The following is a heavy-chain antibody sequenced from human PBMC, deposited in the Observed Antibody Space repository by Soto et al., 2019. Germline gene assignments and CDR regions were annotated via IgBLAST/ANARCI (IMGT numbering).Heavy chain of an antibody. D-gene: IGHD6-19*01. CDR3: AESALRYSSGWYLN. Sequence: GGSLRLSCAASGFTFSSYAMSWVRQAPGKGLEWVSAISGSGGSTYYADSVKGRFTISRDNSKNTLYLQMNSLRAEDTAVYYCAESALRYSSGWYLNWGQGTLVTVSS. V-gene: IGHV3-23*01. J-gene: IGHJ4*02. CDR1: GFTFSSYA. CDR2: ISGSGGST.